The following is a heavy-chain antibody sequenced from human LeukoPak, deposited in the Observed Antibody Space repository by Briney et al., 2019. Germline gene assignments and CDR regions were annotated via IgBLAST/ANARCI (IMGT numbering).Heavy chain of an antibody. CDR1: GFTVSDSY. V-gene: IGHV3-66*02. Sequence: GGSLGLSCAASGFTVSDSYMSWVRQAPGKGLEWVSVIYNVGTTDYADSVRGRFTIPRDNSKNTLYLRMNGLRPEDTAVYYCARENGYCSTTSCPFGHWGQGTLVTVSP. CDR3: ARENGYCSTTSCPFGH. D-gene: IGHD2-2*01. J-gene: IGHJ4*02. CDR2: IYNVGTT.